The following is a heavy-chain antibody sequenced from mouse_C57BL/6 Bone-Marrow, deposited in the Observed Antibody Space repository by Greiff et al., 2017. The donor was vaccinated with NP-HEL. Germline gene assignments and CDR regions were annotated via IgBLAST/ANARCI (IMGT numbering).Heavy chain of an antibody. CDR2: IYPSDSYT. J-gene: IGHJ2*01. CDR1: GYTFTSYW. Sequence: VQLQQPGAELVRPGTSVKLSCKASGYTFTSYWMPWVKQRPGQGLEWIGVIYPSDSYTNYNQKFKGKATLTVDTSSSTAYMQLSSLTSEDSAVDYCAREGATVVGVDYCGQGTTLTVS. CDR3: AREGATVVGVDY. D-gene: IGHD1-1*01. V-gene: IGHV1-59*01.